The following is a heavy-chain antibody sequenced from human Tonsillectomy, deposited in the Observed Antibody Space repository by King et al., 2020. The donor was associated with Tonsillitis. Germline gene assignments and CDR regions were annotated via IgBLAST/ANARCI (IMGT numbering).Heavy chain of an antibody. V-gene: IGHV2-26*01. CDR2: IFSNTEK. Sequence: TLKESGPVLVKPTETLTLTCTVSGFSLSNARMGVSWIRQPPGKALEWLAHIFSNTEKSYSTSLKSRLTISKDTSKSQVVLTMTNMDPVDTATYYWARADSTVRRGGHAFDIWGQGTMVTVSS. CDR1: GFSLSNARMG. J-gene: IGHJ3*02. CDR3: ARADSTVRRGGHAFDI. D-gene: IGHD4-17*01.